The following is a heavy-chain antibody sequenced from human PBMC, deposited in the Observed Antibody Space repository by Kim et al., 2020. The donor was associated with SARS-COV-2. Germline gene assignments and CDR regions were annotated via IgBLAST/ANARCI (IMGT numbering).Heavy chain of an antibody. CDR3: GRGSSGWSTDY. Sequence: GGSLRLSCAASGFTFSNYVIHWVRQAPGKGLEWVAVISYDGSNDYYADSVKGRFTISRDNSKNTLYLQMNNLRAEDTAVYYCGRGSSGWSTDYWGQGTLVTVSS. J-gene: IGHJ4*02. CDR2: ISYDGSND. D-gene: IGHD6-19*01. CDR1: GFTFSNYV. V-gene: IGHV3-30*04.